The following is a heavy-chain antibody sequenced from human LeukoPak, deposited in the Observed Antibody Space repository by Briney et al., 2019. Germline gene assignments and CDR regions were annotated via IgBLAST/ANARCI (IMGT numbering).Heavy chain of an antibody. CDR3: ARSSYPYYFDY. Sequence: GGSLRLSCGASGFSFSSYWMHWVRQAPGKGLMWVSRVNNDGSSTTYADSVEDRFTISRDNARNTLYLQMNSLRAEDTAVYYCARSSYPYYFDYWGQGTLVTVSS. CDR2: VNNDGSST. V-gene: IGHV3-74*01. CDR1: GFSFSSYW. D-gene: IGHD6-19*01. J-gene: IGHJ4*02.